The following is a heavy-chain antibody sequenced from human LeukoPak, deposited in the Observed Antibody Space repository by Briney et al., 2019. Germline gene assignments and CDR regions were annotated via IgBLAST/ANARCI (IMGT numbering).Heavy chain of an antibody. D-gene: IGHD3-22*01. CDR3: VVSVQAAAIPAFDC. CDR1: TLTRHT. Sequence: ASVKVSCKHTLTRHTIHWVRQAPGQGLECVGWINPTTGVTKYAQKFQGRVTLTRDTSITTAYMELNSLTSDDAAFYYCVVSVQAAAIPAFDCWGQGTPVTVSP. J-gene: IGHJ4*02. CDR2: INPTTGVT. V-gene: IGHV1-2*02.